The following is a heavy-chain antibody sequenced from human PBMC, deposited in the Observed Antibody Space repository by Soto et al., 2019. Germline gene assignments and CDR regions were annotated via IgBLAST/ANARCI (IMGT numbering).Heavy chain of an antibody. CDR2: IYYSGST. Sequence: SETLSLTCTVSGGSISSSSYYWGWIRQPPGKGLEWIGSIYYSGSTYYNPSLKSRVTISVDTSKNQFSLKLSSVTAADTAVYYCATNYAYYYYYGMDVWGQGTTVTVSS. CDR3: ATNYAYYYYYGMDV. D-gene: IGHD4-4*01. V-gene: IGHV4-39*01. CDR1: GGSISSSSYY. J-gene: IGHJ6*02.